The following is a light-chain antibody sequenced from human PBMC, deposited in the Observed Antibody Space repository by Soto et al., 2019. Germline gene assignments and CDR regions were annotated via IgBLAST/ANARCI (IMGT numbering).Light chain of an antibody. J-gene: IGKJ1*01. CDR1: QSVSSY. CDR3: QQRSNWPPWT. CDR2: DAS. Sequence: EIVLTQSPATLSLSPGERATLSCRASQSVSSYLAWYQQKPGQAPRLLIYDASNRATGIPARFSGSGSGTDFTITLSILEPEDFAVYYCQQRSNWPPWTFGQGTKVEIK. V-gene: IGKV3-11*01.